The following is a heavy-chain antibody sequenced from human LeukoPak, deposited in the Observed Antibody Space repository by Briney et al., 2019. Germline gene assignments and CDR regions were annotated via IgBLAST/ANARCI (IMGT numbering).Heavy chain of an antibody. V-gene: IGHV3-7*01. CDR2: IKQDGNEK. CDR1: GFTFSIYW. J-gene: IGHJ4*02. Sequence: PGGSLRLSCAASGFTFSIYWMSWVRQAPGKGLEWVANIKQDGNEKYYVDSVKGRFTISRDNAKNSLYLQMNSLRAEDTAVYYCARLGAVAGYDYWGQGTLVTVSS. D-gene: IGHD6-19*01. CDR3: ARLGAVAGYDY.